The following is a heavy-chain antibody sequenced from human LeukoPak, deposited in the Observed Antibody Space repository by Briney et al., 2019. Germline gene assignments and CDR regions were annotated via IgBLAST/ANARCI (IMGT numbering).Heavy chain of an antibody. CDR1: GYTFSSYY. CDR2: INPSGGST. J-gene: IGHJ4*02. V-gene: IGHV1-46*01. D-gene: IGHD1-14*01. Sequence: ASVKVSCKASGYTFSSYYMHWVRQAPGQGLEWMGMINPSGGSTTYAQKFQGRVTVTIDTSTSTGYMELSSLRSEDTAVFYCARQSVRPGASPLFDYWGQGTLVTVSS. CDR3: ARQSVRPGASPLFDY.